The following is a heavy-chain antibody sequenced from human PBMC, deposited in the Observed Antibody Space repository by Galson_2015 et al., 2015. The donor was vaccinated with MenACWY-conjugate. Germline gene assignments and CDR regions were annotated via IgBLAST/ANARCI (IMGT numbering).Heavy chain of an antibody. J-gene: IGHJ4*02. CDR1: DFTFSSFE. Sequence: SLRLSCAVSDFTFSSFEMNWVRQAPGKGLEWVSYISSSGTTIYYSDSVKGRFTISRDNAKNSLYLQMNSLRAEDTAVYYCARLAVPGLNWGQGTLVTVSS. D-gene: IGHD6-19*01. V-gene: IGHV3-48*03. CDR3: ARLAVPGLN. CDR2: ISSSGTTI.